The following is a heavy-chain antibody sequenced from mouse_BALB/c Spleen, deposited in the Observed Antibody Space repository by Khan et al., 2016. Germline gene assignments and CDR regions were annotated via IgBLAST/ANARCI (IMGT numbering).Heavy chain of an antibody. Sequence: QVQLQQSGAELLRPGSSVKISCKASGYAFSNYWMNWVKQRPGQGLEWIGQLFPGDGDANYNGKFKDKATLTADKSSSTAYIQLTSLTSEDSAVYFCARSADGYYVGSFAYWGQGTLVTVSA. CDR2: LFPGDGDA. CDR1: GYAFSNYW. D-gene: IGHD2-3*01. J-gene: IGHJ3*01. CDR3: ARSADGYYVGSFAY. V-gene: IGHV1-80*01.